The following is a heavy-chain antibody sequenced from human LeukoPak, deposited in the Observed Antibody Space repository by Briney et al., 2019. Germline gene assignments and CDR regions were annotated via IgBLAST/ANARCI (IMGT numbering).Heavy chain of an antibody. J-gene: IGHJ5*02. D-gene: IGHD5-12*01. CDR1: GVTVSRHY. CDR2: IYSGGST. Sequence: GAPRPFWCASGVTVSRHYNSWGRQAPGEGLEGVLPIYSGGSTYYADPVKGRFTISRDNSKNTVHLQMNSLRAEDTALYYCATDNRGHDRPGWFDPWGQGTLVTVSS. V-gene: IGHV3-53*05. CDR3: ATDNRGHDRPGWFDP.